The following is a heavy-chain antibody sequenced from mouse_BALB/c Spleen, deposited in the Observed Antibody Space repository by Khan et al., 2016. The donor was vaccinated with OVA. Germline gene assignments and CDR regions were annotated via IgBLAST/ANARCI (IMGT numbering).Heavy chain of an antibody. J-gene: IGHJ2*01. CDR1: GYSITSDYA. CDR2: ISYSSTP. Sequence: EVKLEESGPGLVKPPQSLSLTCTVTGYSITSDYAWNWIRQFPGNKLEWMGYISYSSTPSNNTSLKSRISITQDTSKNQFFLQLNSVNTEDTATYYCARRLGRWYFDYWGQGTTLTVSS. CDR3: ARRLGRWYFDY. V-gene: IGHV3-2*02. D-gene: IGHD4-1*01.